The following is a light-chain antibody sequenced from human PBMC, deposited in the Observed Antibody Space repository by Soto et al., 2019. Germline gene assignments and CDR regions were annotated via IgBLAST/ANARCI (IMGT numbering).Light chain of an antibody. CDR2: EVS. Sequence: QSALTQPPSASGSPGQSVTISCTGTSSDVGGYNYVSWYQQHPGKAPKLMLYEVSMRPSGVPDRFSGSKSDNTASLTVSGLQAEDEADYYCSSYAGSSVVFGGGTNLTVL. V-gene: IGLV2-8*01. CDR1: SSDVGGYNY. CDR3: SSYAGSSVV. J-gene: IGLJ2*01.